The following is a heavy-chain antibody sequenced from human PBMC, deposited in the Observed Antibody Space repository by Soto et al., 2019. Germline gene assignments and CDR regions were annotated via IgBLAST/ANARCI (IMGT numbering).Heavy chain of an antibody. CDR1: GGSFSGYY. Sequence: SETLSLTFAVFGGSFSGYYWSWIRQPPGKGLGCIVEINHSRRTNSNPPVKVRVTITVDTSKTQFSLKLSSVTAADMAVYYCAPTYYYDHDHQYNRFDHWGQGTLVTVSS. V-gene: IGHV4-34*01. J-gene: IGHJ5*02. CDR2: INHSRRT. CDR3: APTYYYDHDHQYNRFDH. D-gene: IGHD3-22*01.